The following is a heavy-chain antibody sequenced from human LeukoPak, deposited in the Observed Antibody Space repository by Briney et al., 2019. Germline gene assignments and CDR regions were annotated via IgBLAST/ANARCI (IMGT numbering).Heavy chain of an antibody. CDR3: ARVARDLDYYYMDV. J-gene: IGHJ6*03. CDR1: GGSISSYY. Sequence: PSETLSLTCTVSGGSISSYYWSWIRQPPGKGLEWIGYIYYSGSTNYNPSPKSRVTISVDTSKNQFSLKLSSVTAADTAVYYCARVARDLDYYYMDVWGKGTTVTVSS. D-gene: IGHD5-12*01. V-gene: IGHV4-59*01. CDR2: IYYSGST.